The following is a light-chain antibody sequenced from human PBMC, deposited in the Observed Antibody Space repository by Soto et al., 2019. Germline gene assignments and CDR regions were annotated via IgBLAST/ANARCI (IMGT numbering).Light chain of an antibody. J-gene: IGLJ1*01. CDR3: GSWDSSLSAYV. Sequence: QSVLTQPPSVSAAPGQKVTISCSGSSSNIGGNSVSWYQQLPGTAPKLLIYDDNKRPSGIPVRFSGSKSDTSATLGITGFQTGDEADYYCGSWDSSLSAYVFGTGTKVTVL. CDR2: DDN. CDR1: SSNIGGNS. V-gene: IGLV1-51*01.